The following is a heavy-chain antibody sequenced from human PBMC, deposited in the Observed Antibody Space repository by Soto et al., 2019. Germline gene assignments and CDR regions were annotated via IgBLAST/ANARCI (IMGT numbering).Heavy chain of an antibody. Sequence: SETLSLTCTVSGGSISSYYWSWIRQPPGKGLEWIGYIYYSGSTNYNPSLKSRVTISVDTSKNQFSLKLSSVTAADTAVYYCARSLGYCSSTSCRTHYYYYYMDVWGKGTTVTVSS. CDR3: ARSLGYCSSTSCRTHYYYYYMDV. V-gene: IGHV4-59*08. D-gene: IGHD2-2*01. J-gene: IGHJ6*03. CDR1: GGSISSYY. CDR2: IYYSGST.